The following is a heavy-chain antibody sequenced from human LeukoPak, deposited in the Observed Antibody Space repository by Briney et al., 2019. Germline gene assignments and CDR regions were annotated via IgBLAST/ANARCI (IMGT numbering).Heavy chain of an antibody. J-gene: IGHJ3*02. CDR3: ARMIGVVIIQAFDI. Sequence: GGPLRLSCAASGFTFSSYSMNWVRQAPGKGLEWVSYISSSSSTIYYADSVKGRFTISRDNPKNSLYLQMNSLRGEDTAVYYCARMIGVVIIQAFDIWGQGTMVTVSS. CDR2: ISSSSSTI. V-gene: IGHV3-48*01. CDR1: GFTFSSYS. D-gene: IGHD3-3*01.